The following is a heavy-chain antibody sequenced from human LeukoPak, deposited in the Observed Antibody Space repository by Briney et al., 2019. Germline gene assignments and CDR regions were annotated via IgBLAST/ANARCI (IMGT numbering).Heavy chain of an antibody. D-gene: IGHD6-13*01. CDR2: IYSGGST. Sequence: GGSLRLSCAASGFTVSSNYMSWVRQAPGKGLEWVSVIYSGGSTYYADSVKGRFTISRDNSKNTLYLQMNSLRAEDTAVYYCAKDVLFIAAAGSLDYWGQGTLVTVSS. CDR1: GFTVSSNY. CDR3: AKDVLFIAAAGSLDY. J-gene: IGHJ4*02. V-gene: IGHV3-66*01.